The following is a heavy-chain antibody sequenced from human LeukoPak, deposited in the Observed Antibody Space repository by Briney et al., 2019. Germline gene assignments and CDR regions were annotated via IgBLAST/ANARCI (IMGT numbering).Heavy chain of an antibody. CDR2: VSHDGNNQ. Sequence: GGSLRLSCAASGFPFGSYAMYWVRQTPGKGLEWAAIVSHDGNNQFYADSVKGRFTISRDNSKNTLDLQMNNLRAEDTAVYYCARGVRVGAVTSYYFDHWGQGTLVTVSS. CDR1: GFPFGSYA. CDR3: ARGVRVGAVTSYYFDH. D-gene: IGHD1-26*01. V-gene: IGHV3-30-3*01. J-gene: IGHJ4*02.